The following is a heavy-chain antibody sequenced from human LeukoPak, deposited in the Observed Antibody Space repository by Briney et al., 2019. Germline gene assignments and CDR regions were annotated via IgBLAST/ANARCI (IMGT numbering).Heavy chain of an antibody. J-gene: IGHJ4*02. D-gene: IGHD3-10*01. CDR2: ISVSGDTI. CDR3: AGGTLYYGSESYDH. Sequence: GGSLRLSCAASGFTFTSFAMNWVRQAPGKGLEWVSYISVSGDTIYYADSVKGRFTISRDNAKKSLYLQMKSLRAEDTAVYYCAGGTLYYGSESYDHWGQGTLVAVSS. V-gene: IGHV3-48*03. CDR1: GFTFTSFA.